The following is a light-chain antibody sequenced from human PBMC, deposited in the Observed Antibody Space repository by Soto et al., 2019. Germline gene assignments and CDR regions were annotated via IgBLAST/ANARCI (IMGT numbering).Light chain of an antibody. V-gene: IGLV2-14*01. CDR1: SSDVGGYNY. CDR3: ASYTSDNTLV. CDR2: EVN. J-gene: IGLJ2*01. Sequence: QSVLTQPASMSGSPGQSITISCTGTSSDVGGYNYVSWYRQHPGKAPQLMIYEVNNRPSGLSNRFSGSKSGNTASLTISGLQAEDEGDYYCASYTSDNTLVFGGGTKLTVL.